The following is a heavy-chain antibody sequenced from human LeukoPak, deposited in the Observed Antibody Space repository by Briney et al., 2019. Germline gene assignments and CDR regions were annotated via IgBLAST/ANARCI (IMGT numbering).Heavy chain of an antibody. CDR3: ARVGRGVDSAFRDFDY. CDR2: IKQDGSEK. D-gene: IGHD5-18*01. CDR1: GFTFSNYW. Sequence: GGSLRLSCAVSGFTFSNYWMAWVRQAPGKGLEWVANIKQDGSEKYYVDSVKGRFTIFRDNAENSLYLQMNSLRAEDTALYYCARVGRGVDSAFRDFDYWGQGTLVTVSS. J-gene: IGHJ4*02. V-gene: IGHV3-7*01.